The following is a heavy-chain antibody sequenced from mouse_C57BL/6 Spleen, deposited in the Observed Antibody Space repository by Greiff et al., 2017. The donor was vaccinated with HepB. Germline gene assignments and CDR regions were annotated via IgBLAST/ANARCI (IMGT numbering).Heavy chain of an antibody. J-gene: IGHJ4*01. D-gene: IGHD1-1*01. Sequence: EVKLVESGGGLVKPGGSLKLSCAASGFTFSDYGMHWVRQAPEKGLEWVAYISSGSSTIHYADTVKGRFTISRDNAKNTLFLQMTSLRSEDTAMYYCARGYYGSREGYYAMDYWGQGTSVTVSS. CDR3: ARGYYGSREGYYAMDY. V-gene: IGHV5-17*01. CDR2: ISSGSSTI. CDR1: GFTFSDYG.